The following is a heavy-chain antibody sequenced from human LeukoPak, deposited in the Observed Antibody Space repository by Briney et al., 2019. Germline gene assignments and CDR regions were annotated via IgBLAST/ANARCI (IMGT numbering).Heavy chain of an antibody. CDR3: ARHSSYSDTSGLDY. CDR1: GGSISSGGYY. V-gene: IGHV4-30-2*01. D-gene: IGHD3-22*01. CDR2: IYHSGST. J-gene: IGHJ4*02. Sequence: PSETLSLTCTVSGGSISSGGYYWSWIRQPPGKGLEWIGYIYHSGSTYYNPSLKSRVTISVDTSKNQFSLNLSSVTAADTAVYYCARHSSYSDTSGLDYWGQGTLVTVSS.